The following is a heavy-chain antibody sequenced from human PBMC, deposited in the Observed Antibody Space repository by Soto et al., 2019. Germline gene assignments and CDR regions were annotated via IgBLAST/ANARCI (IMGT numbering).Heavy chain of an antibody. Sequence: GESLKISCAASGFTFSDYYMSWIRQAPGKGLEWVSYISSSGSTIYYADSVKGRFTISRDNAKNSLYLQMNSLRAEDTAVYYCARAIAVAGREGGDYWGQGTLVTVSS. V-gene: IGHV3-11*01. CDR1: GFTFSDYY. CDR3: ARAIAVAGREGGDY. CDR2: ISSSGSTI. D-gene: IGHD6-19*01. J-gene: IGHJ4*02.